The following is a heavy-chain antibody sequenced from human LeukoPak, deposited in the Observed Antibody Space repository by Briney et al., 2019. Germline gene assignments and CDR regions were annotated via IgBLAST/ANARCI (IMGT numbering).Heavy chain of an antibody. J-gene: IGHJ4*02. V-gene: IGHV3-43*01. CDR2: IVWDGGSS. CDR1: GFTFESYT. Sequence: GSLRLSCVASGFTFESYTMHWVRQTPGKGLEWVSLIVWDGGSSFYADSVRGRFTISRDNSRNSLYLQMNSLRIEDTAFYYCATERQKYFDYWGQGTLVTVSS. CDR3: ATERQKYFDY.